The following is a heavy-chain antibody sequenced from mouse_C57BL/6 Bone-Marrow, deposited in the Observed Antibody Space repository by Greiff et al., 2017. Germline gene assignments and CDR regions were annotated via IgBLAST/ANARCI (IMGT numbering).Heavy chain of an antibody. Sequence: VQLQQSGPELVKPGASVKIPCKASGYTFTDYNMDWVKQSPGKSLEWIGDINPNDGGTIYNQKFKGKATLTVDKSSSTAYMALRSLTSEDTAVYYGGRGYAYGYFDDWGKGTTVTVSS. CDR3: GRGYAYGYFDD. D-gene: IGHD6-5*01. J-gene: IGHJ1*03. V-gene: IGHV1-18*01. CDR2: INPNDGGT. CDR1: GYTFTDYN.